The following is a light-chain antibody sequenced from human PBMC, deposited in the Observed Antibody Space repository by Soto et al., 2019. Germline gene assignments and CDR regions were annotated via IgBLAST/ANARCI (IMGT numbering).Light chain of an antibody. CDR2: DAS. Sequence: DIQMTQSPSTLSAAVGDRVTITCRASQTISKWLAWYQQKPGQAPKLLIYDASTLESGVPSRFSGSGSGTDFSLTISSLQPEDVATYYCQKYNSALPWTFGQGTKVDI. J-gene: IGKJ1*01. CDR1: QTISKW. V-gene: IGKV1-5*01. CDR3: QKYNSALPWT.